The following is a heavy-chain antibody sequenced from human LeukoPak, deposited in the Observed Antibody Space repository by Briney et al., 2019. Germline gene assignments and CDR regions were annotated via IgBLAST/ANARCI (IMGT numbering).Heavy chain of an antibody. CDR3: ARLPYISSWYGNDCYYYLDV. V-gene: IGHV4-59*01. CDR2: IYYGGST. D-gene: IGHD6-13*01. Sequence: SETLSLTCTVSGGSISSYYWSWIGQRPGKGLEWIGYIYYGGSTNYNPSLKSRVTISVDTSKNQFSLKLSSVTAADTAVYYCARLPYISSWYGNDCYYYLDVWGKGTTVTVSS. CDR1: GGSISSYY. J-gene: IGHJ6*03.